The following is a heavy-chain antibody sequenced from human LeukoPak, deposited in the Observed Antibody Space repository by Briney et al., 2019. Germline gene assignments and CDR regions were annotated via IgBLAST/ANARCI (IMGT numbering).Heavy chain of an antibody. Sequence: PSETLSLTCTVSGGSISSSRDYWAWLRQPPGKGLEWIANIYYSGSTYYSPSLKSRVTISVDTSKNQFSLKLSSVTAADTAVYYCARDSSSSHWDYWGQGTLVTVSS. V-gene: IGHV4-39*07. CDR1: GGSISSSRDY. CDR2: IYYSGST. J-gene: IGHJ4*02. D-gene: IGHD6-6*01. CDR3: ARDSSSSHWDY.